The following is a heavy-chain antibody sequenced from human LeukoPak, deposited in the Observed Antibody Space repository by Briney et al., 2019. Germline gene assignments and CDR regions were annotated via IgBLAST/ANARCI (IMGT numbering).Heavy chain of an antibody. CDR2: INPNSGGT. J-gene: IGHJ4*02. CDR1: GYTFTGYY. D-gene: IGHD6-6*01. CDR3: ARGRVLARYCSSSDY. Sequence: ASVKVSCKASGYTFTGYYMHWVRQAPGQGLKWMGWINPNSGGTNYAQKFQGRVTMTGDTSISTAYMELSRLRSDDTAVYYCARGRVLARYCSSSDYWGQGTLVTVSS. V-gene: IGHV1-2*02.